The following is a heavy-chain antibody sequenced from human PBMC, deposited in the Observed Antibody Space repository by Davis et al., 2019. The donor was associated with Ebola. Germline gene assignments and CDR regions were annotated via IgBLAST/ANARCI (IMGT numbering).Heavy chain of an antibody. D-gene: IGHD3-22*01. J-gene: IGHJ6*02. CDR2: MYHSGST. CDR1: GGSISSGGYS. CDR3: ARVVSSGYRFGGMDV. Sequence: SETLSLTCAVSGGSISSGGYSWSWIRQPPGKGLEWIGYMYHSGSTYYNPSLKSRVTISVDRSKNQFSLKLSPVTAADTAVYYCARVVSSGYRFGGMDVWGQGTTVTVSS. V-gene: IGHV4-30-2*01.